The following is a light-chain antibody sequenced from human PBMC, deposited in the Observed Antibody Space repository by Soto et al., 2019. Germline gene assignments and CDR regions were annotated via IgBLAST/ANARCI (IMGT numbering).Light chain of an antibody. Sequence: DIQMRQSPSTVSASVGDSVTITCRASQIVSGSLAWYQHKPGKAHNLLIYGDSTLESGVPSRFSGSGSGKAFTLTISRLQPDDFATYYCQHYSSYSWTFGQGTTVEIK. J-gene: IGKJ1*01. V-gene: IGKV1-5*01. CDR3: QHYSSYSWT. CDR2: GDS. CDR1: QIVSGS.